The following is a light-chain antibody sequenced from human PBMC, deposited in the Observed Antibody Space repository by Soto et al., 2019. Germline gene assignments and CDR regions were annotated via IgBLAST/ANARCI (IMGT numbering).Light chain of an antibody. CDR2: LNFDGSH. CDR3: QTWGTGPWV. J-gene: IGLJ3*02. V-gene: IGLV4-69*01. Sequence: QSVLTQSPSASASLGASVKLTCTLSSGHSNYAIAWHQQQPEKGPRYLMKLNFDGSHSKGDGIPDRFSGSSSGAERYLTISSLQSEDEADYYCQTWGTGPWVFGGGTQLTVL. CDR1: SGHSNYA.